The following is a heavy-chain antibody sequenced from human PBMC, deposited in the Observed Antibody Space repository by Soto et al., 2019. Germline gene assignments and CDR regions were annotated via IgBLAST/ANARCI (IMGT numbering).Heavy chain of an antibody. Sequence: QVQLVQSGAEVKKPGSSVKVSCKASGGTFSSYAISWVRQAPGQGLEWMGGIIPIFGTANYAQKFQGRATITADESTSTAYMERSSLSSEDTAVYYCAREGTAAGTRWFDPWGQGTLVTVSS. V-gene: IGHV1-69*12. CDR2: IIPIFGTA. CDR1: GGTFSSYA. J-gene: IGHJ5*02. CDR3: AREGTAAGTRWFDP. D-gene: IGHD6-13*01.